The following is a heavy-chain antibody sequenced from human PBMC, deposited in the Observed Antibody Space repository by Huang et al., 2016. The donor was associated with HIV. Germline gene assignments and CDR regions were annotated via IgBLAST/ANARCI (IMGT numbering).Heavy chain of an antibody. Sequence: QVQLVQSGAEVKKPGSSVKVSCKASGGSFRNFAIGWVRQAPGQGREWMGGIRPTLGTANYAKKFQGRVTIIADESTSTAYMELSSLRSEDTAVYYCATVDYYDTSGPQRGYFDNWGQGTLVTVSS. V-gene: IGHV1-69*01. CDR2: IRPTLGTA. J-gene: IGHJ4*02. CDR3: ATVDYYDTSGPQRGYFDN. D-gene: IGHD3-22*01. CDR1: GGSFRNFA.